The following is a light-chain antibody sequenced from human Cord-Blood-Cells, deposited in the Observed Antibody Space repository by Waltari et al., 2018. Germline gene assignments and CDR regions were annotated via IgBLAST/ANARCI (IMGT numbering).Light chain of an antibody. CDR1: QDVSNY. V-gene: IGKV1-33*01. Sequence: DLQMTQTPCSMSASVGDRVTITCQARQDVSNYLNWYQQKPGKAPKRLIYDESNLETGVPSRFSGRGAGTDFTFAISSQQPQDIATYYCQPYDNLPLFGGGTKVYIK. J-gene: IGKJ4*01. CDR2: DES. CDR3: QPYDNLPL.